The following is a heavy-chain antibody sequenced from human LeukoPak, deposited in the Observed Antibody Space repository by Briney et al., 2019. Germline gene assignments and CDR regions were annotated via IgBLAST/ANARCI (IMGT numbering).Heavy chain of an antibody. V-gene: IGHV5-51*01. D-gene: IGHD4-11*01. CDR2: IYPDDSDT. CDR3: ARSSNYDCSGYVGFDP. J-gene: IGHJ5*02. Sequence: VESLIIYLKGPGYSFTSYLIGLVRQMPGKGLEWMGIIYPDDSDTRYSPSFQGQVTISADKSISTASLQWSSLKASDTAMYYCARSSNYDCSGYVGFDPWGESLVIVSS. CDR1: GYSFTSYL.